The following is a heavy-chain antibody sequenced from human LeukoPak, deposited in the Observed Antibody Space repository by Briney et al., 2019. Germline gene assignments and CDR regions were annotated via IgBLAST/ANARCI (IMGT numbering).Heavy chain of an antibody. Sequence: GGSLRLSCAASGFTFSGYSMNWVRLAPGKGLEWVSSISSSSYIYYADSVRGRFTISRDNAKNSLYLQMNSLRAEDTAVYYCTLWSPYGMDVWGQGTTVTVSS. CDR2: ISSSSYI. D-gene: IGHD1-26*01. V-gene: IGHV3-21*01. CDR1: GFTFSGYS. J-gene: IGHJ6*02. CDR3: TLWSPYGMDV.